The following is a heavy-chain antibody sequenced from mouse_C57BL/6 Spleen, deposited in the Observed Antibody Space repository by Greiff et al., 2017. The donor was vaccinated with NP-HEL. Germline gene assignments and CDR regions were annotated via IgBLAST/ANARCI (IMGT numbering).Heavy chain of an antibody. V-gene: IGHV5-6*01. D-gene: IGHD2-2*01. CDR2: ISSGGSYT. J-gene: IGHJ1*03. CDR3: ARQRATTVTTYWYFDV. CDR1: GFTFSSYG. Sequence: EVQVVESGGDLVKPGGSLKLSCAASGFTFSSYGMSWVRQTPDKRLEWVATISSGGSYTYYPDSVKGRFTISRDNAKNTLYLQMSSLKSEDTAMYYCARQRATTVTTYWYFDVWGTGTTVTVSS.